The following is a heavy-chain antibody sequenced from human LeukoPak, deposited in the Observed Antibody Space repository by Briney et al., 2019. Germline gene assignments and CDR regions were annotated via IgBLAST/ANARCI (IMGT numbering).Heavy chain of an antibody. CDR2: IYTSGST. V-gene: IGHV4-4*07. CDR3: ATAQSKPYCSSTSCSSWFDP. D-gene: IGHD2-2*01. Sequence: PSETLSLTCTVSGGSISSYYWSWIRQPAGKGLEWIGRIYTSGSTNYNPSLKSRVTMSVDTSKNQFSLELSSVTAADTAVYYRATAQSKPYCSSTSCSSWFDPWGQGTLVTVSS. J-gene: IGHJ5*02. CDR1: GGSISSYY.